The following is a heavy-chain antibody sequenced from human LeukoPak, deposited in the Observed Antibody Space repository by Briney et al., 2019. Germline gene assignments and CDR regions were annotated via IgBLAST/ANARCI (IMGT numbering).Heavy chain of an antibody. CDR3: ARDYYYGSGSYYPPPFDY. J-gene: IGHJ4*02. CDR1: GFTFSSYE. CDR2: ISSSGSTI. D-gene: IGHD3-10*01. Sequence: GGSLRLSCAASGFTFSSYEMNWVCQAPGKGLEWVSYISSSGSTIYYADSVKGQFTISRDNAKNSLYLQMNSLRAEDTAVYYCARDYYYGSGSYYPPPFDYWGQGTLVTVSS. V-gene: IGHV3-48*03.